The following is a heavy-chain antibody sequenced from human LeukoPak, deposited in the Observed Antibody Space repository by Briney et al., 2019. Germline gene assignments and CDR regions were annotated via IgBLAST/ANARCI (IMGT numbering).Heavy chain of an antibody. CDR1: CDSISSGGHY. CDR3: ARGAFNYYDTIGYSNDAFDI. CDR2: ISYSGST. V-gene: IGHV4-31*03. Sequence: SQTLSLTCPVSCDSISSGGHYWSWIRQHPGKGLEWIAYISYSGSTYYNPSLKSRIIISVDTSKNRFSLKLSSVTAADTAVYFCARGAFNYYDTIGYSNDAFDIWGQGTMVTVSS. J-gene: IGHJ3*02. D-gene: IGHD3-22*01.